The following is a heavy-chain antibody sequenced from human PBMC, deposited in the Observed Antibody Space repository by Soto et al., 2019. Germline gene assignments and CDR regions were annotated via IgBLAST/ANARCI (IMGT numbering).Heavy chain of an antibody. V-gene: IGHV4-39*01. CDR1: GGSISSSSFH. D-gene: IGHD6-13*01. CDR3: ARRERAAGTDWWFDP. Sequence: QLQLQESGPGLVKPSETLSLTCTVSGGSISSSSFHWGWIRQPPGKGLEWIGSIYYSGSTYYSPSLKSRVTISEDTSKNPFSLKLSSVPAADTAVYYCARRERAAGTDWWFDPWGQGTLVTVSS. J-gene: IGHJ5*02. CDR2: IYYSGST.